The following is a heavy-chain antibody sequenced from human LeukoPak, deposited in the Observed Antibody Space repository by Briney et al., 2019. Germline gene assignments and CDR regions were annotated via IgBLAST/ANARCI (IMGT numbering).Heavy chain of an antibody. CDR3: ARGGSSDYYTPFDY. J-gene: IGHJ4*02. D-gene: IGHD3-22*01. CDR1: GFTFRSYW. CDR2: IKKDGSEK. V-gene: IGHV3-7*05. Sequence: GGSLRLSCAASGFTFRSYWMSWVRQAPGKGLEWVANIKKDGSEKYYVDSVKGRFTISRDNAKNSLYLQTNGLRAEDTAVYYCARGGSSDYYTPFDYWGQGTLVTVSS.